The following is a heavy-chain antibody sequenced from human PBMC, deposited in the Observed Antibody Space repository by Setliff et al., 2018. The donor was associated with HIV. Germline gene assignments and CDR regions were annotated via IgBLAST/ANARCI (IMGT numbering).Heavy chain of an antibody. Sequence: SETLSLTCTVSGGSISGYYWSWIRQPPGKGLEWIGYIYTSGSTNYNPSLKSRVTMSVDTSKNQFSLKLSSVTAADTAVYYCARVERRLGNNWFDPWGQGTLVTVSS. V-gene: IGHV4-4*09. J-gene: IGHJ5*02. CDR2: IYTSGST. CDR3: ARVERRLGNNWFDP. CDR1: GGSISGYY. D-gene: IGHD3-16*01.